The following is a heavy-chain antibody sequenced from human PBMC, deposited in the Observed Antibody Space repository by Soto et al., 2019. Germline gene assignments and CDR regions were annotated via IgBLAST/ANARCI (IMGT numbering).Heavy chain of an antibody. CDR3: AKGSRIAVAGTFDY. D-gene: IGHD6-19*01. V-gene: IGHV3-23*01. J-gene: IGHJ4*02. CDR1: GFTFSTYA. CDR2: ISGGGSTT. Sequence: EVPLLESGGGLVQPGGSLRVSCAASGFTFSTYAMSWVRQAPGKGLEWVSTISGGGSTTYYADSVKGRFTISRDNTKNTLFLQMTSLRAEDTAVYYCAKGSRIAVAGTFDYWGQGTLVTVSS.